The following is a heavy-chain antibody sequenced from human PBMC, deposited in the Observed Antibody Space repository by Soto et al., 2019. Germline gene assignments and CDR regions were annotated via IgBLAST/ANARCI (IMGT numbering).Heavy chain of an antibody. D-gene: IGHD5-12*01. CDR2: IYHGGST. J-gene: IGHJ4*02. V-gene: IGHV4-38-2*02. Sequence: SETLSLTCAVSGYSISSGHCWGWLRQPPGKGLEWIGSIYHGGSTYYNPSLNSRVTLSIDMTNNHVSLILNSVTAADTAVYYCAREKGYISGPKNFDYWGQGTLVTVSS. CDR1: GYSISSGHC. CDR3: AREKGYISGPKNFDY.